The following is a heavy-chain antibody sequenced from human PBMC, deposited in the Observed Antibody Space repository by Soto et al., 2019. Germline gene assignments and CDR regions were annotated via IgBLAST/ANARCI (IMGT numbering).Heavy chain of an antibody. J-gene: IGHJ1*01. CDR3: ARDRWSGYYDSSGYYYEYFQH. V-gene: IGHV1-18*04. D-gene: IGHD3-22*01. CDR2: ISAYNGNT. CDR1: GYTFTSYG. Sequence: AAVKVSCKASGYTFTSYGISWVRQAPGQGXEWMGWISAYNGNTNYAQKLQGRVTMTTDTSTSTAYMELRSLRSDDTAVYYCARDRWSGYYDSSGYYYEYFQHWGQGTLVTVSS.